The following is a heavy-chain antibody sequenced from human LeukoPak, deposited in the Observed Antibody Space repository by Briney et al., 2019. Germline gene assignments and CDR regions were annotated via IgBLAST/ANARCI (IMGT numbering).Heavy chain of an antibody. CDR1: GGSISSYY. D-gene: IGHD3-16*02. J-gene: IGHJ3*02. V-gene: IGHV4-59*08. CDR2: IYYSGST. CDR3: ARHPLGLGELSYAFDI. Sequence: SETLSLTCTVSGGSISSYYWSWIRQPPGKGLEWIGYIYYSGSTNYNPSLKSRVTISVDTSKNQFSLKLSSVTAADTAVYYCARHPLGLGELSYAFDIWGQGTMVTVSS.